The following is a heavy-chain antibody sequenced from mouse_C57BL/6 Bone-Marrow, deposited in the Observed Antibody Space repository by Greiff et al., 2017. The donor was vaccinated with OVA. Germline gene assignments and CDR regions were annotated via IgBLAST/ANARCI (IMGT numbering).Heavy chain of an antibody. CDR3: ARREFAY. V-gene: IGHV5-17*01. CDR2: ISSGSSTI. CDR1: GFTFSDYG. Sequence: EVMLVESGGGLVKPGGSLKLSCAASGFTFSDYGMHWVRQAPEKGLEWVAYISSGSSTIYYADTVKGRFTISRDNAKNTLFLHVTSLRSEDTAMYYCARREFAYWGQGTLVTVSA. J-gene: IGHJ3*01.